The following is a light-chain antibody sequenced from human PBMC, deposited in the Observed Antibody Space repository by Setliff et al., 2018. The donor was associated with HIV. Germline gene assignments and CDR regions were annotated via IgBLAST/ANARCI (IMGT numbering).Light chain of an antibody. Sequence: QSALTQPASVSGSPGQSITISCTGTTNDIGAYNFVSWYQHHAGTAPKLIIYEVTNRPSGVSNRFSGSKSGHMASLTISGLQAEDEADYFCSAFTYSRTWVFGGGTHGPS. J-gene: IGLJ3*02. V-gene: IGLV2-14*01. CDR3: SAFTYSRTWV. CDR1: TNDIGAYNF. CDR2: EVT.